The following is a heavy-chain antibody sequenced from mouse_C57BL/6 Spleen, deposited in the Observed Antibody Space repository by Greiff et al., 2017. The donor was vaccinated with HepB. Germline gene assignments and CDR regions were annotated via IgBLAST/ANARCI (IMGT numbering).Heavy chain of an antibody. CDR2: IWTGGGT. CDR1: GFSLTSYA. V-gene: IGHV2-9-1*01. Sequence: VKLMESGPGLVAPSQSLSITCTVSGFSLTSYAISWVRQPPGKGLEWLGVIWTGGGTNYNSALKSRLSISKDNSKSQVFLKMNSLQTDDTARYYCARNTGTGYYYAMDYWGQGTSVTVSS. CDR3: ARNTGTGYYYAMDY. J-gene: IGHJ4*01. D-gene: IGHD4-1*01.